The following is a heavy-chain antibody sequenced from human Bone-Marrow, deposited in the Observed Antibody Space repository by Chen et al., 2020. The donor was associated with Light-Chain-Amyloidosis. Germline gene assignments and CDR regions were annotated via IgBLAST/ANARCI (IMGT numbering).Heavy chain of an antibody. CDR3: ARTLCYYDSSGSWYFDL. CDR1: GYTFTSYG. CDR2: ISAYNGNT. Sequence: QVQLVQSGAEVKKPGASVKVSCKASGYTFTSYGISWVRQAPGQGLEWMGWISAYNGNTNYAQKLQGRVTMTTDTSTSTAYMELRSLRSDDTAVYYCARTLCYYDSSGSWYFDLWGRGTLVTVSS. J-gene: IGHJ2*01. D-gene: IGHD3-22*01. V-gene: IGHV1-18*01.